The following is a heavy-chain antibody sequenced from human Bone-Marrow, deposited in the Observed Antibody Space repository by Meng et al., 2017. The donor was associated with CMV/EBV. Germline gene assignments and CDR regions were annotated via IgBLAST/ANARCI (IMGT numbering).Heavy chain of an antibody. Sequence: GGSLRLSCAASGFTFDDYGMSWVRQAPGKGLEWVSGINWNGGSTGYADSVKGRFTISRDNSKNTLFLQMNSLRGEDTALYYCAKDYGDYRAYYFDNWGQGTLVTVSS. D-gene: IGHD4-17*01. V-gene: IGHV3-20*04. CDR1: GFTFDDYG. CDR3: AKDYGDYRAYYFDN. CDR2: INWNGGST. J-gene: IGHJ4*02.